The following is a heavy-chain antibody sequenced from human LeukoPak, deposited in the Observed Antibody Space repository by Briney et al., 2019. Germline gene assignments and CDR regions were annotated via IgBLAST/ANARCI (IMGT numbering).Heavy chain of an antibody. Sequence: PGGSLRLSCAASGFTFSSYGMSWVRQAPGKGLEWVSAINGSGGSTYYADSVKGRFTISRDNAKNSLYLQMNSLRAEDTAVYYCAREGNYPSRFDYWGQGTLVTVSS. CDR3: AREGNYPSRFDY. CDR1: GFTFSSYG. V-gene: IGHV3-23*01. J-gene: IGHJ4*02. D-gene: IGHD1-7*01. CDR2: INGSGGST.